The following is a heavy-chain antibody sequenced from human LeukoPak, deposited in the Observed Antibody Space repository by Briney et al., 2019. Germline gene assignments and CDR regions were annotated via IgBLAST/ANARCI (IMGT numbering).Heavy chain of an antibody. Sequence: GGSLRLSCAASGFTFDDYAMHWVRQAPGKGLEWVSGILRNSGSIGYADSVKGRFTISRDDAKNSLYLQMNSLRAEDTALYYCVKDGGRDTSAAYYWGQGTLVSVSS. CDR3: VKDGGRDTSAAYY. J-gene: IGHJ4*02. CDR2: ILRNSGSI. CDR1: GFTFDDYA. V-gene: IGHV3-9*01. D-gene: IGHD2-2*01.